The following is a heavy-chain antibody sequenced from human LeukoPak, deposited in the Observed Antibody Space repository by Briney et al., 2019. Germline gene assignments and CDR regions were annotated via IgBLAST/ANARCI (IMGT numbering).Heavy chain of an antibody. CDR2: IKKDGSEK. CDR3: ARDLSGVAGYTYGRGIDY. J-gene: IGHJ4*02. D-gene: IGHD5-18*01. V-gene: IGHV3-7*01. Sequence: GGSLRLSCAASGFTFSSYWMSWVRQAPGKGLEWVANIKKDGSEKYYVNSVKGRFTISRDNAKTSLYLQMNSLRAEDTAVYYCARDLSGVAGYTYGRGIDYWGQGTLVTVSS. CDR1: GFTFSSYW.